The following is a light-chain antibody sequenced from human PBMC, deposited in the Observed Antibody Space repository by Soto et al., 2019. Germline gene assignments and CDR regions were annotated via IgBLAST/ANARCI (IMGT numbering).Light chain of an antibody. CDR3: SSYTNTSTLV. V-gene: IGLV2-14*02. J-gene: IGLJ3*02. CDR2: DVS. Sequence: QSALIQPASVSGSPGQSITISCTGTSSDVGAYNLVSWYQQHPGRAPKLFIFDVSNRPSGVSNRFSGSKSGNTASLTISGLQAEDEAFYYCSSYTNTSTLVFGGGTKLTVL. CDR1: SSDVGAYNL.